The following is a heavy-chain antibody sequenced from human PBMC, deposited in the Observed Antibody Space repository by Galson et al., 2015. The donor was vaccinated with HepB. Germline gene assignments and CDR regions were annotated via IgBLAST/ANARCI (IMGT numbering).Heavy chain of an antibody. CDR3: ARGVPTVKGNNYYYYMDV. V-gene: IGHV3-69-1*01. CDR2: IGNNAVT. J-gene: IGHJ6*03. CDR1: GFTFSSYS. Sequence: SLRLSCAASGFTFSSYSMSWVRQAPGKGLEWLSHIGNNAVTFYADSVKGRFTISRDNAQNSLLLQMSSLRDDGTGVYYCARGVPTVKGNNYYYYMDVWGTGTTVAVS. D-gene: IGHD4-11*01.